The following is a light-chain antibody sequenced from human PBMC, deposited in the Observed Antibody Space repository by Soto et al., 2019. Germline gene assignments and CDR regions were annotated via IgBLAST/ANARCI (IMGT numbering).Light chain of an antibody. CDR3: QQYGTSPRV. J-gene: IGKJ1*01. V-gene: IGKV3-20*01. Sequence: EIVLTQSPDTLSLSPGDGATLSCRASQSVSSSSLAWYQQKPGQAPRLLIYDASSRATGIPDRFSGSGSGTDFTLTISRLEPEDFAVYYCQQYGTSPRVFGQGTKVEIK. CDR1: QSVSSSS. CDR2: DAS.